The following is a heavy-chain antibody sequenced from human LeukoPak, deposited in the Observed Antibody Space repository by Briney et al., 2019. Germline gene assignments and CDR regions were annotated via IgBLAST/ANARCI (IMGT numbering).Heavy chain of an antibody. J-gene: IGHJ6*02. V-gene: IGHV1-46*01. CDR3: ASTYYDFWSGYARGYPYYGMDV. CDR2: INPSGGST. D-gene: IGHD3-3*01. CDR1: GYTFTSYY. Sequence: ASVKVTCKASGYTFTSYYMHWVRQAPGQGLEWIGMINPSGGSTSYAQKFQGRVTMTRDTSTSTVYMELSSLRSEDTAVYYCASTYYDFWSGYARGYPYYGMDVWGQGTTVTVSS.